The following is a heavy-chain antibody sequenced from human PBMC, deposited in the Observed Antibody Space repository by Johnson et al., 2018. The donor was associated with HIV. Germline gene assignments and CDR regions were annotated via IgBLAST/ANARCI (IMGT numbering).Heavy chain of an antibody. CDR2: INWNGGST. V-gene: IGHV3-20*04. D-gene: IGHD6-6*01. CDR3: ARPDGAAPPYDAFDI. CDR1: GFTFDDYG. Sequence: MQLVESGGGVVQPGGSLRLSCAASGFTFDDYGMSWVRQAPGKGLEWVSGINWNGGSTGYADSGKGRFTISRDNAKNSLYLQMNSLRAEDTALYYCARPDGAAPPYDAFDIWGQGTMVAVSS. J-gene: IGHJ3*02.